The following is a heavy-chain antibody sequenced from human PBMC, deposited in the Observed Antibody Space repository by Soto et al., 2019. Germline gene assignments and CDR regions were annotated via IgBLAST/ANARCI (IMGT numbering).Heavy chain of an antibody. CDR3: ARGFWELRYGMDV. CDR2: IYYSGST. J-gene: IGHJ6*02. D-gene: IGHD3-10*01. V-gene: IGHV4-59*01. Sequence: PSETLSLTCTVSGGSISSYYWSWIRQPPGKGLEWIGYIYYSGSTNYNPSLKSRVTISVDTSKNQFSLKLSSVTAADTAVYYCARGFWELRYGMDVWGQATTVTVSS. CDR1: GGSISSYY.